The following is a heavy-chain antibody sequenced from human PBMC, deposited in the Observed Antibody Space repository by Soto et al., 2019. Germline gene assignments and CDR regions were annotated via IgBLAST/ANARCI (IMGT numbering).Heavy chain of an antibody. CDR1: GGSISSYY. V-gene: IGHV4-59*01. Sequence: SETLSLTCTVSGGSISSYYWSWIRQPPGKGLEWIGYIYYSGSTNYNPSLKSRVTISVDTSKNQFSLKLSSVTAADTAVYYCARGSDYDFWSGYPVPYFDYWGQGTLVTVSS. CDR2: IYYSGST. J-gene: IGHJ4*02. CDR3: ARGSDYDFWSGYPVPYFDY. D-gene: IGHD3-3*01.